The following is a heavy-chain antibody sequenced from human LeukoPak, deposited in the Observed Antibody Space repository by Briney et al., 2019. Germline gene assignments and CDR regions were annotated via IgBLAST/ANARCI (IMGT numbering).Heavy chain of an antibody. V-gene: IGHV3-23*01. CDR2: ISGSGGST. CDR1: GFTFSSYA. Sequence: GGSLRLSCAASGFTFSSYAMSWVRQAPGKGLEWVSAISGSGGSTHYADSVKGRFTISRDNSKNTLYLQMNSLRAEDTAVYYCAKAGGDFWSGYYPTTYYYYGMDVWGQGTTVTVSS. D-gene: IGHD3-3*01. CDR3: AKAGGDFWSGYYPTTYYYYGMDV. J-gene: IGHJ6*02.